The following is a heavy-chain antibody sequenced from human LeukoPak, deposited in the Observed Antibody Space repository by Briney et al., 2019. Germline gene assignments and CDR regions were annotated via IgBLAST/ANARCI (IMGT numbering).Heavy chain of an antibody. J-gene: IGHJ5*02. D-gene: IGHD3-10*01. CDR3: ARGFGSGSYNWFDP. Sequence: SETLSLTCAVYGGSFSGYYWSWIRQPPGKGLEWIGEITQSGSTNYNPSLKSRVTISLDTSKNQFSLKLRSVTAADTAVYFCARGFGSGSYNWFDPWGQGTLVTVSS. V-gene: IGHV4-34*01. CDR2: ITQSGST. CDR1: GGSFSGYY.